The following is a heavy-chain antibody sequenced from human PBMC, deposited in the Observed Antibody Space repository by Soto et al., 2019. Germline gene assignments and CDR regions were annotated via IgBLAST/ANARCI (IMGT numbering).Heavy chain of an antibody. CDR1: GGSFSDSY. Sequence: QVQLQQWGAGLLKSSETLSLTCAVYGGSFSDSYWTWIRQSPGKGLEWLGEITHGGGTKYNPSLTSRVVISVDTSKNQFSLKLNSVTVADTAVYYCATVGLQDSYHNHLEVWGQVTPVTVSS. CDR2: ITHGGGT. J-gene: IGHJ6*02. V-gene: IGHV4-34*02. D-gene: IGHD1-1*01. CDR3: ATVGLQDSYHNHLEV.